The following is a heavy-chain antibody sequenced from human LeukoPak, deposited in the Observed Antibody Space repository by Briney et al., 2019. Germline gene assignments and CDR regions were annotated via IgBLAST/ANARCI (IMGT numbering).Heavy chain of an antibody. CDR2: INSDGSST. D-gene: IGHD2-15*01. CDR1: GFTFSSYW. J-gene: IGHJ4*02. V-gene: IGHV3-74*01. CDR3: ASSGPYCSRGSCGVDY. Sequence: GGSLRLSCAASGFTFSSYWRHWVRQAPGKGLVWVSRINSDGSSTSYADSVKGRFTISRDNAKNTLYLQMNSLRAEDTAVYYCASSGPYCSRGSCGVDYWGQGTLVTVSS.